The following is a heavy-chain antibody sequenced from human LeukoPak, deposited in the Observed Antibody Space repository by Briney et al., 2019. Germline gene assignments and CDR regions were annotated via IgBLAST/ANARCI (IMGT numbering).Heavy chain of an antibody. Sequence: PSETLSLTCTVSGGSISSSSYYWGWIRQPPGKGLEWIGSIYYSGSTSYNPSLKSRVTISVDASKNQFSLKLSSVTAADTAVYYCARHGRYYDILTGYYYWFDPWGQGTLVTVPS. CDR2: IYYSGST. CDR1: GGSISSSSYY. D-gene: IGHD3-9*01. V-gene: IGHV4-39*01. CDR3: ARHGRYYDILTGYYYWFDP. J-gene: IGHJ5*02.